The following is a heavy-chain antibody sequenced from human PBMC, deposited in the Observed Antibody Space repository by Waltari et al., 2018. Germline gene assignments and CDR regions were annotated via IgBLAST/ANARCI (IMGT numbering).Heavy chain of an antibody. CDR2: IYWNDDK. CDR1: GFSLSPSGVG. D-gene: IGHD3-3*01. J-gene: IGHJ4*02. Sequence: QITLKESGPTLVKPTQTLTLTCTFSGFSLSPSGVGVGWIRQPPGKALEWLALIYWNDDKRYSPSLKSRLTITKDTSKNQVVLTMTNMDPVDTATYYCAHGIYDFWSGYPSYFDYWGQGTLVTVSS. CDR3: AHGIYDFWSGYPSYFDY. V-gene: IGHV2-5*01.